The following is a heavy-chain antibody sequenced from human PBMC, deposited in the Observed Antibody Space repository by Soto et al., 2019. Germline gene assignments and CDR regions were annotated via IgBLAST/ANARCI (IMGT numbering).Heavy chain of an antibody. CDR2: ISYDGNNK. D-gene: IGHD3-3*01. CDR1: GFTFSSYA. CDR3: ARGVKSGITIFGVVIKPRDYYYGMDV. Sequence: GGSLRLSCAASGFTFSSYAMHWVRQAPGKGLEWVAVISYDGNNKYYADSVKGRFTISRDNSKNTLYLQMNSLRAEDTAVYYCARGVKSGITIFGVVIKPRDYYYGMDVWGQGTTVTVS. J-gene: IGHJ6*02. V-gene: IGHV3-30-3*01.